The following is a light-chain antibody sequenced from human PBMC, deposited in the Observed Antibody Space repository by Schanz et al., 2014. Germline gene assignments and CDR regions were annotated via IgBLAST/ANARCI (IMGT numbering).Light chain of an antibody. CDR3: NSYATTNTLV. CDR1: SSDVGVYNY. Sequence: QSALTQPASVSGSPGQSITISCTGTSSDVGVYNYVSWYQQLPGKAPKLMIYDASNRPSGVSNRFSGSKSAYTASLTISGLQAEDEADYYCNSYATTNTLVFGGGTKVTVL. V-gene: IGLV2-14*03. CDR2: DAS. J-gene: IGLJ2*01.